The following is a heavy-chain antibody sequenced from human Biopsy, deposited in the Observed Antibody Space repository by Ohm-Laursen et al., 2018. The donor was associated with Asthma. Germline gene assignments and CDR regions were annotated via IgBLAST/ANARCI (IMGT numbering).Heavy chain of an antibody. CDR1: GFTFSSYA. Sequence: SLRLSCAASGFTFSSYAMSWVRQTPGKGLEWVSAISGSGGSTYYADSVKGRFTISRDNSKNTLYLQMNSLRAEDTAVYYCAKGYYYDSSGFDYWGQGTLVTVSS. CDR3: AKGYYYDSSGFDY. CDR2: ISGSGGST. D-gene: IGHD3-22*01. J-gene: IGHJ4*02. V-gene: IGHV3-23*01.